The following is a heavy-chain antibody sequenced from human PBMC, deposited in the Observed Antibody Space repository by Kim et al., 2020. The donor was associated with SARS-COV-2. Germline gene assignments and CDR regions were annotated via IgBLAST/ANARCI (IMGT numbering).Heavy chain of an antibody. CDR3: VREDSSNDYGRFDP. V-gene: IGHV3-11*01. J-gene: IGHJ5*02. D-gene: IGHD4-17*01. CDR2: ISNSGSRV. CDR1: GFTFSDYY. Sequence: GGSLRLSCAASGFTFSDYYMSWVRQAPGKGPEWVSYISNSGSRVYYADSVEGRFTISRDNAQNSLFLQMNSLRAEDTAVYYCVREDSSNDYGRFDPWGQGTLVIVSS.